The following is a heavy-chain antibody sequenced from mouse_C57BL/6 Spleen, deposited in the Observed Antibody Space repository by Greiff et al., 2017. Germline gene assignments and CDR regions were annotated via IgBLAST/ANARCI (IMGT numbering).Heavy chain of an antibody. CDR3: ARGGVDYYGGDGDFEV. CDR1: GFNIKNTY. D-gene: IGHD1-1*01. CDR2: IDPANGNT. J-gene: IGHJ1*03. V-gene: IGHV14-3*01. Sequence: VQLKQSVAELVRPGASVKLSCTASGFNIKNTYMHWVKQRPEQGLEWIGRIDPANGNTKYAPKFQGKATITADTSSNTAYLQRSSLTSEDTAIYYSARGGVDYYGGDGDFEVWGTETPLTVSS.